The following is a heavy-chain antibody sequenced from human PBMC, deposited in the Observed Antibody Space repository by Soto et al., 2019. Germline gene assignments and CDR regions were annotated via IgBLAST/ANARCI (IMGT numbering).Heavy chain of an antibody. V-gene: IGHV1-3*01. Sequence: AAVKVSCKASGYTFTNYAMHWVRQAPGQRLEWMGWINAGNGDTKYSQNFQGRVTITRDTSASTAYMELSSLRSEDTAVYYCARDPYYDFWSGSNWFDPWGQGTLVTVSS. J-gene: IGHJ5*02. CDR1: GYTFTNYA. CDR3: ARDPYYDFWSGSNWFDP. CDR2: INAGNGDT. D-gene: IGHD3-3*01.